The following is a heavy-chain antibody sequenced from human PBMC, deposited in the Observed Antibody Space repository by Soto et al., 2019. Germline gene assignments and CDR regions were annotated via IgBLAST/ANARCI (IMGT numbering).Heavy chain of an antibody. CDR3: IGTYSGSSMRFDY. D-gene: IGHD5-12*01. J-gene: IGHJ4*02. Sequence: EVQLVESGGGLVKPGGSLRLSCAASGCTLSNAWMTWVRQAPGKGLEWVGRVKSKTDGGTIDYAAPVKDRFTISRDDSKNTLYLQMNSLKTEDTAVYYCIGTYSGSSMRFDYWGQGTLVTVSS. V-gene: IGHV3-15*01. CDR2: VKSKTDGGTI. CDR1: GCTLSNAW.